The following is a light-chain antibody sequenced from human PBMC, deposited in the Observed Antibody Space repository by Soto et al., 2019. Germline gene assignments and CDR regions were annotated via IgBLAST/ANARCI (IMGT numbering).Light chain of an antibody. Sequence: DIVMTQSPLSLPVTPGEPASISCRSSQSLLHGTGYNYLDWYLQKPGQSPQLLIQLGSMRASGVPDRFSVSGSGTDFTLKISRVEAEDVGVYYFMQVLQTPVTFGPGTQVDI. CDR2: LGS. J-gene: IGKJ3*01. CDR1: QSLLHGTGYNY. CDR3: MQVLQTPVT. V-gene: IGKV2-28*01.